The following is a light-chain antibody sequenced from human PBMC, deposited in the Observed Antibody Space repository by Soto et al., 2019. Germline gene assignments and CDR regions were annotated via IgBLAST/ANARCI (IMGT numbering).Light chain of an antibody. V-gene: IGKV3-15*01. J-gene: IGKJ1*01. Sequence: EIVMTQSPATLSVSPGERATLSCRASQSVSRNLAWYQQKPGQAPRLLISAASTRATGIPARFSGSGSETEFTLTLSSLQSEDFAVYYCQQYNNWWTFGQGTKVE. CDR1: QSVSRN. CDR2: AAS. CDR3: QQYNNWWT.